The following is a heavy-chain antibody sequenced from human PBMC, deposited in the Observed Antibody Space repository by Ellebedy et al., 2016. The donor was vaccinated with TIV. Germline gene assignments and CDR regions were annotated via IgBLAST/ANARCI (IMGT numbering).Heavy chain of an antibody. V-gene: IGHV4-39*07. D-gene: IGHD2-2*01. CDR1: GGSISSSSSY. Sequence: SETLSLXXTVSGGSISSSSSYWGWIRQPPGKGLEWIGSIYYSGSTYYNPSLKSRVTISVDTSKNQFSLKLSSVTAADTALYYCARDLCSSTSCLYYYYGMDVWGQGTTVTVSS. J-gene: IGHJ6*02. CDR2: IYYSGST. CDR3: ARDLCSSTSCLYYYYGMDV.